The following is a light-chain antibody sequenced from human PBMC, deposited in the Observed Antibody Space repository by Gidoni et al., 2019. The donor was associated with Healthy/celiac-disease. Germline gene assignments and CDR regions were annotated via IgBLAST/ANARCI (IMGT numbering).Light chain of an antibody. Sequence: EIVLTQSPATLSLSPGERATLSCRASQSVSSYLAWYQQKPGQAPRLLIYYASNRATGIPARFSGSGSGTDFTLTISSLEPEDFAVYYCQQRSNWPGFTFGPGTKVDIK. J-gene: IGKJ3*01. V-gene: IGKV3-11*01. CDR2: YAS. CDR3: QQRSNWPGFT. CDR1: QSVSSY.